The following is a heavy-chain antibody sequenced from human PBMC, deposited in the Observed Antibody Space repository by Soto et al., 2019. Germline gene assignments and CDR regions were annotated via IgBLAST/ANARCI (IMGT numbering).Heavy chain of an antibody. CDR2: INPNSGGT. CDR3: ARVRGGHSYGYDRGYCGGDCYAFDI. J-gene: IGHJ3*02. V-gene: IGHV1-2*04. D-gene: IGHD2-21*02. Sequence: GASVKVSCKASGYTFTGYYMHWVRQAPGQGLEWMGWINPNSGGTNYAQKFQGWVTMTRDTSISTAYMELSRLRSDDTAVYYCARVRGGHSYGYDRGYCGGDCYAFDIWGQGTMVTVS. CDR1: GYTFTGYY.